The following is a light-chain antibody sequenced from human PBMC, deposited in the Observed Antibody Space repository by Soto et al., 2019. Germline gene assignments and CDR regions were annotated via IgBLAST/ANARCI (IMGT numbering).Light chain of an antibody. CDR1: QSLNDW. CDR2: KVS. V-gene: IGKV1-5*03. J-gene: IGKJ1*01. Sequence: DIQMTQSPSTLSASVGDRVTITCRASQSLNDWLAWFQQKPGKAPNLLIYKVSNLESGAPSRFSGSGSGTEFTLTISSLQPDDFATYYCQQYNGYSWAFGQGTKVEIK. CDR3: QQYNGYSWA.